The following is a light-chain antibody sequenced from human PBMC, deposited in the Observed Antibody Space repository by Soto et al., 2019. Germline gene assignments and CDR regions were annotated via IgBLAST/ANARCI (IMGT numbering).Light chain of an antibody. Sequence: DIQMTQSPSTLSASVGDRVTITCRASQNIGSLLAWYQQKAGRAPKLLIYKASTLESVVPSRFIGSRSVTEFTLTFSSLQPDDFATYYCQHYNSYPPMYTFGQGTKLEI. CDR2: KAS. V-gene: IGKV1-5*03. CDR1: QNIGSL. J-gene: IGKJ2*01. CDR3: QHYNSYPPMYT.